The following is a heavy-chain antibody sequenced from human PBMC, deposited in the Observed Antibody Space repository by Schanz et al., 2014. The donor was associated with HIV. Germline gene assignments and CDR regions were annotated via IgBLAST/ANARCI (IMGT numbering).Heavy chain of an antibody. CDR2: ISESGGRS. V-gene: IGHV3-23*04. CDR3: VRDAAGRFSDRSPGY. D-gene: IGHD2-15*01. Sequence: EVHLVESGGGLIKPGRSLRLSCTASGFTFGDYAMSWFRQAPGKGLEWVSSISESGGRSYYADSVNGRFTISRDNSKNTLYLQMNSLRVEDTAVYYCVRDAAGRFSDRSPGYWGQGTLVIVSS. J-gene: IGHJ4*01. CDR1: GFTFGDYA.